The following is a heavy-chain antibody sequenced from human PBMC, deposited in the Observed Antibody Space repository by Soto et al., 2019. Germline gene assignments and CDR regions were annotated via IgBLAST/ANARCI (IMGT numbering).Heavy chain of an antibody. Sequence: QVQLQESGPGLVKPSQTLSLTCTVSGGSISSGGYYWSWIRQHPGKGLEWIGYIYYSGSTYYNPSLRSRVTISVDTSKNQFSLKLSSVTAADTAVYYCARGAAAGLSGFDPWGQGTLVTVSS. J-gene: IGHJ5*02. CDR1: GGSISSGGYY. CDR2: IYYSGST. CDR3: ARGAAAGLSGFDP. D-gene: IGHD6-13*01. V-gene: IGHV4-31*03.